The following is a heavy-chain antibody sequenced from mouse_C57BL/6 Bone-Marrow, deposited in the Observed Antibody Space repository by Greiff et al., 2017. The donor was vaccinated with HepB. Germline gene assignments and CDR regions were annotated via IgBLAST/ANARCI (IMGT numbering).Heavy chain of an antibody. J-gene: IGHJ1*03. CDR1: GYTFTSYN. V-gene: IGHV1-12*01. CDR2: IYPGNGDT. D-gene: IGHD1-1*01. Sequence: LQQSGAELVRPGASVKMSCKASGYTFTSYNMHWVKQTPIQGLEWIGAIYPGNGDTSYNQKFKGKATLTVDKSSSTAYMQLSSLTSEDSAVYFCARFITTVVASYWYFDVWGTGTTVTVSS. CDR3: ARFITTVVASYWYFDV.